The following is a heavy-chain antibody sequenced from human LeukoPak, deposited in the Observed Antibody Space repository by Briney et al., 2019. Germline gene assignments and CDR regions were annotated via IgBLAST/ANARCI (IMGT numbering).Heavy chain of an antibody. J-gene: IGHJ4*02. CDR2: IYPGDSET. D-gene: IGHD4-23*01. V-gene: IGHV5-51*01. CDR1: GYSFTNHW. CDR3: GKRLINGNKPSPIDY. Sequence: GESLKISCKGPGYSFTNHWIAWVRQMPGKGLEWMGIIYPGDSETKYSPSFQGQVTMSADKSISTVYLQWSSLEASDTALYYCGKRLINGNKPSPIDYRGQGALVNVSP.